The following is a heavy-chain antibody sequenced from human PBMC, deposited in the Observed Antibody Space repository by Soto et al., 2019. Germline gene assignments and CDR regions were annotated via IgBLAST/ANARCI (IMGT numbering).Heavy chain of an antibody. CDR2: ISAAGDP. CDR1: GFTFRNYD. CDR3: ARTDRDFYGLDV. Sequence: EVQLVESGGGVVQPGGSLRLSCEASGFTFRNYDMHWVRQGTGKGLEWVSGISAAGDPDYADSVEGRFTISRENAQNSFFLQMNSLRVCDTAVYYCARTDRDFYGLDVWGQGTTVIVSS. V-gene: IGHV3-13*05. J-gene: IGHJ6*02.